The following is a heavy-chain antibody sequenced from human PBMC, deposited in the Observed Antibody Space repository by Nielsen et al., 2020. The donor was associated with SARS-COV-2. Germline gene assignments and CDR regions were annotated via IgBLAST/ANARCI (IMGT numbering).Heavy chain of an antibody. J-gene: IGHJ6*02. D-gene: IGHD6-13*01. V-gene: IGHV5-51*01. CDR1: GYNFATYW. CDR3: ARLQSSTGGGMDV. Sequence: GESLKISCQGSGYNFATYWIAWVRQMPGKGLEWMGVVYPGDSDTRYSPSFPGQVIISFDKSITTAYLQWNSLQASDSAMYYCARLQSSTGGGMDVWGQGTAVTVSS. CDR2: VYPGDSDT.